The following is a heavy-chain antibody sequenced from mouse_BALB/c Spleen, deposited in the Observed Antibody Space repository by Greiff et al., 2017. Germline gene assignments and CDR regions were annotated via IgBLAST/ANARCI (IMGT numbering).Heavy chain of an antibody. Sequence: EVKVVESGGDLVKPGGSLKLSCAASGFTFSSYGMSWVRQTPDKRLEWVATISSGGSYTYYPDSVKGRFTISRDNAKNTLYLQMSSLKSEDTAMYYCAREGPVSYAMDYWGPGTSVTVSS. CDR3: AREGPVSYAMDY. J-gene: IGHJ4*01. V-gene: IGHV5-6*01. CDR1: GFTFSSYG. CDR2: ISSGGSYT.